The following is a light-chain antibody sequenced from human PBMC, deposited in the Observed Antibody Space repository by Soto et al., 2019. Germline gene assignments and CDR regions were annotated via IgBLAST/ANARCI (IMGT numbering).Light chain of an antibody. CDR1: QSVSSY. Sequence: EIVLTQSPGTLSLSPGERATLSCRASQSVSSYLAWYQQKPGQAPRLLIYDASNRATGIPARFSGSGPGTDFTLTISSLEPEDFAVYYCQQRSSWPITFGQGTRLEIK. CDR2: DAS. V-gene: IGKV3-11*01. J-gene: IGKJ5*01. CDR3: QQRSSWPIT.